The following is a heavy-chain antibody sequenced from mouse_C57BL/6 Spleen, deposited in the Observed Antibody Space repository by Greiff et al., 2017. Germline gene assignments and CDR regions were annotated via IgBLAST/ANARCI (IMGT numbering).Heavy chain of an antibody. V-gene: IGHV5-4*01. CDR3: AREGSSYFDY. J-gene: IGHJ2*01. CDR1: GFTFSSYA. Sequence: EVKVVESGGGLVKPGGSLKLSCAASGFTFSSYAMSWVRQTPEKRLEWVATISDGGSYTYYPDNVKGRFTISRDNAKNNLYLQMSHLKSEDTAMYYCAREGSSYFDYRGQGTTLTVAS. D-gene: IGHD1-3*01. CDR2: ISDGGSYT.